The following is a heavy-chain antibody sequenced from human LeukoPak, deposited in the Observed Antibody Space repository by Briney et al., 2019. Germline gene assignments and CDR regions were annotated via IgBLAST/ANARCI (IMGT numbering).Heavy chain of an antibody. CDR3: ALYSSGLFDP. J-gene: IGHJ5*02. CDR1: GYTFTGYY. CDR2: INPNSGGT. V-gene: IGHV1-2*02. D-gene: IGHD6-19*01. Sequence: ASVKVSCKASGYTFTGYYMHWVRQAPGQGLEWMGWINPNSGGTNYVQNFQGRVTMTRDTSITTAYLELSGLRSDDTAVYYCALYSSGLFDPWGQGTLVTVSS.